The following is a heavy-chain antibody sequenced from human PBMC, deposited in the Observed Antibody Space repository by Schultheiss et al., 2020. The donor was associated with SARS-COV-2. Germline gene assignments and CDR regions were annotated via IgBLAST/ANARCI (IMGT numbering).Heavy chain of an antibody. CDR2: IIPIFGTA. CDR3: ARDLSK. Sequence: SVKVSCKASGGTFSSYAISWVRQAPGQGLEWMGGIIPIFGTANYAQKLQGRVTMTTDTSTSTVYMELSSLRSEDTAVYYCARDLSKWGQGTLVTVSS. J-gene: IGHJ4*02. V-gene: IGHV1-69*05. D-gene: IGHD3-16*02. CDR1: GGTFSSYA.